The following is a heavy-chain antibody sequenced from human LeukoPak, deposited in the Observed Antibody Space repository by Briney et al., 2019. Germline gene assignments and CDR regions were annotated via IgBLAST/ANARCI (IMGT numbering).Heavy chain of an antibody. V-gene: IGHV4-61*02. CDR2: VYTSGST. D-gene: IGHD4-23*01. J-gene: IGHJ4*02. CDR3: ARERGYGGTFDY. Sequence: KPSETLSLTCTVSGGSISSGSYCWSWIRQSAGKGLEWIGRVYTSGSTNYNPSLKSRVTISVDTPKNQFSLKLSSVTAADTAVYFCARERGYGGTFDYWGQRTLVTVSS. CDR1: GGSISSGSYC.